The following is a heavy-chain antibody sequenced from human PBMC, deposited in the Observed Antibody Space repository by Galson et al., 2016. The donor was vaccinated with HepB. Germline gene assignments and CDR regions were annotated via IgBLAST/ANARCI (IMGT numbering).Heavy chain of an antibody. D-gene: IGHD6-6*01. CDR2: ISSSISTI. Sequence: SLRLSCAGFGFTFSRSGLNWFRQAPGKGLQWISYISSSISTIYYAVSVKGRFTISRDNAKNSVYLQMNSLRDDDTGVYSCARELVRSAFDRWGEGTLVTVSS. CDR3: ARELVRSAFDR. CDR1: GFTFSRSG. J-gene: IGHJ3*01. V-gene: IGHV3-48*02.